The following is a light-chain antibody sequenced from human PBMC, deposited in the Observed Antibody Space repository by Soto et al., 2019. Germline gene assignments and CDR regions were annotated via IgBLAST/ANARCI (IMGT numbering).Light chain of an antibody. J-gene: IGLJ1*01. Sequence: QSVLTRPVSVSGSPGQSITISCTGTSSDVGGYNFVSWYQHHPGKAPKLIIYDASNRPSGVSNRFSGSKSGNTASLTISGLQAEDEADYYCSSYTPSSTPFVFGTGTKVTVL. CDR3: SSYTPSSTPFV. CDR2: DAS. CDR1: SSDVGGYNF. V-gene: IGLV2-14*03.